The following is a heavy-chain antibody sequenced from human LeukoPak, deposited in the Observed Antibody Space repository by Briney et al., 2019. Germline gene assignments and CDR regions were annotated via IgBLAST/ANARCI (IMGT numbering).Heavy chain of an antibody. Sequence: GASVKVSCKASGYTFTGDYMHWVRQAPGQGLEWMGWINPNSGGTDYAQTFEDRVTLTRDTSIGTAYMELSRLRSDDTAVYYCARAGRPGEYYFDSWGQGTLVPVSS. CDR3: ARAGRPGEYYFDS. J-gene: IGHJ4*02. CDR2: INPNSGGT. CDR1: GYTFTGDY. D-gene: IGHD1-1*01. V-gene: IGHV1-2*02.